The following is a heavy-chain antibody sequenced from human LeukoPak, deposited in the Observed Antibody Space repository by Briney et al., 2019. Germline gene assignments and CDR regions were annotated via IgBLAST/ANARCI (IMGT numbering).Heavy chain of an antibody. J-gene: IGHJ5*02. D-gene: IGHD5-18*01. CDR3: AKAKPLWIQLANWFDP. V-gene: IGHV3-23*01. Sequence: GGSLRLSCAGSGFTFSDYAMTWVRQAPGKGLEWVSSISGHSDRIYYSDSVKGRFTISRDNSKNTMTLQMNSLRAEDTAVYFCAKAKPLWIQLANWFDPWGQGTLVTVSS. CDR1: GFTFSDYA. CDR2: ISGHSDRI.